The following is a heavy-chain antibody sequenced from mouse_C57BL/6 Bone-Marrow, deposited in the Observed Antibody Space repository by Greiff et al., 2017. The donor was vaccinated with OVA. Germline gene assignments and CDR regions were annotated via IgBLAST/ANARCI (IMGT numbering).Heavy chain of an antibody. Sequence: VQLQQPGAELVMPGASVKLSCKASGYTFTSYWMHWVKQRPGQGLEWIGEIDPSDSYTNYNQKFKGKSTLTVDKSSSTAYMQLSSLTSEDSAVYYCARRGVLLPGYFDVWGTGTTVTVSS. CDR2: IDPSDSYT. CDR3: ARRGVLLPGYFDV. D-gene: IGHD1-1*01. J-gene: IGHJ1*03. V-gene: IGHV1-69*01. CDR1: GYTFTSYW.